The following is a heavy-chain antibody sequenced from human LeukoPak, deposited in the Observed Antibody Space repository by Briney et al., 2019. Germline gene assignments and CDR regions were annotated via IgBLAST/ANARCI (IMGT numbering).Heavy chain of an antibody. CDR2: ISGSGGST. J-gene: IGHJ4*02. CDR3: ARDGVTTFGY. D-gene: IGHD4-17*01. Sequence: GGSLRLSCAASGFTFSSYWMSWVRQAPGKGLEWVSAISGSGGSTYYANSVKGRFTISRDNSKNTLYLQMNSLRAEDTAVYYCARDGVTTFGYWGQGTLVTVSS. V-gene: IGHV3-23*01. CDR1: GFTFSSYW.